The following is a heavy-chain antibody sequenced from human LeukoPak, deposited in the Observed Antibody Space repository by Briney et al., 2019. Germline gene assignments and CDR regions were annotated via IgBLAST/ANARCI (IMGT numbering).Heavy chain of an antibody. J-gene: IGHJ6*02. CDR3: ARNNGMDV. Sequence: GGSLRLSCAASGFALSSHWMTWARQVPGRGPEWVANVNRDGSETYYLDSVKGRFTISKDNAKNSLYLQMNSLRAEDTALYHCARNNGMDVWGQGTTVIVSS. CDR2: VNRDGSET. CDR1: GFALSSHW. V-gene: IGHV3-7*03.